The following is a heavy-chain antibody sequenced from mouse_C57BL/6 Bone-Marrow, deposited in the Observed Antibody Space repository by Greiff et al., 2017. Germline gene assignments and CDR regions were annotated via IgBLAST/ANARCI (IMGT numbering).Heavy chain of an antibody. CDR1: GYAFSSSW. CDR2: IYPGDGDT. J-gene: IGHJ3*01. D-gene: IGHD1-1*01. V-gene: IGHV1-82*01. Sequence: QVQLQQSGPELVKPGASVKISCKASGYAFSSSWMNWVKQRPGRGLEWIGRIYPGDGDTNYNGKFKGKATLTADKTSSTAYMQLSSLTSEDSAVFYCARRGWYYGGSSWFAYWGRGNLVTVSA. CDR3: ARRGWYYGGSSWFAY.